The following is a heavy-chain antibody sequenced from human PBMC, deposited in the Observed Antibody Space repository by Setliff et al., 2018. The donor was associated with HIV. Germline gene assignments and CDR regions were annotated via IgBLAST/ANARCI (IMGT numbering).Heavy chain of an antibody. CDR1: GFTFSNAW. J-gene: IGHJ6*03. CDR3: IPYGNYYYYYMDV. Sequence: GSLRLSCAASGFTFSNAWMSWVRQAPGKGLEWVGRIKSKTDGGTTDYAAPVKGRFTISRDDSKNTLYLQMNSLKTEDAAVYYCIPYGNYYYYYMDVWGKGTTVTVSS. D-gene: IGHD4-17*01. CDR2: IKSKTDGGTT. V-gene: IGHV3-15*01.